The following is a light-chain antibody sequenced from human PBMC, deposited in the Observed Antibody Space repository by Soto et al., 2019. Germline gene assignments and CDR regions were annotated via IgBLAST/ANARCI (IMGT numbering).Light chain of an antibody. CDR3: QQYDNWPWT. CDR1: QSVSSN. Sequence: EIVMTQSPATLSVSPGERATLSCRASQSVSSNLAWYQQKPGQAPRLLIYGASRRATGIPDRFSGSGSGTEFILTISSLQSEDFAVYHCQQYDNWPWTFGQGTKVDIK. J-gene: IGKJ1*01. CDR2: GAS. V-gene: IGKV3D-15*01.